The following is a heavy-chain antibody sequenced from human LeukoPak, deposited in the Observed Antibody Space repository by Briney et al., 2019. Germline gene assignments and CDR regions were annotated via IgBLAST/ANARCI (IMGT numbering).Heavy chain of an antibody. V-gene: IGHV3-48*01. CDR1: GFTFSSYS. D-gene: IGHD6-19*01. Sequence: GGSLRLSCAASGFTFSSYSMNWVRQAPGKGLEWVSHISISSSTIYYANSVKGRFTISRDNSKNTLYLQMNSLRAEDTAVYYCAKVGGAVASRSRGFDYWGQGTLVTVSS. J-gene: IGHJ4*02. CDR3: AKVGGAVASRSRGFDY. CDR2: ISISSSTI.